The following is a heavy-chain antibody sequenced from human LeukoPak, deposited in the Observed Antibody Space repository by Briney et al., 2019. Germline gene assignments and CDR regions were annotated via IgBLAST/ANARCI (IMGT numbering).Heavy chain of an antibody. J-gene: IGHJ4*02. Sequence: GGSLRLSCAASGFTFSNHEMNWVRQAPGKGLEWVSYITSTGSTTYYADFVRGRFTISRDNAKNSLYLQVNSLRAEDTAVYYCARDRDTAYNPFEYWGLGTLVTVSS. CDR1: GFTFSNHE. D-gene: IGHD1-1*01. CDR2: ITSTGSTT. CDR3: ARDRDTAYNPFEY. V-gene: IGHV3-48*03.